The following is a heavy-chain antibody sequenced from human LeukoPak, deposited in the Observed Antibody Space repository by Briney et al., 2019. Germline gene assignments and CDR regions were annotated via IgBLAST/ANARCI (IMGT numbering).Heavy chain of an antibody. J-gene: IGHJ4*02. CDR3: ARTAADRLYFDY. CDR1: GYTFTSYG. D-gene: IGHD6-13*01. Sequence: ASVKVSCKASGYTFTSYGISWVRQAPGQGLEWMGWISAYNGNTNYAQKLQGRVTMTTDTSTSTAYMELRSLRSDDTAVYYCARTAADRLYFDYWAREPWSPSPQ. V-gene: IGHV1-18*01. CDR2: ISAYNGNT.